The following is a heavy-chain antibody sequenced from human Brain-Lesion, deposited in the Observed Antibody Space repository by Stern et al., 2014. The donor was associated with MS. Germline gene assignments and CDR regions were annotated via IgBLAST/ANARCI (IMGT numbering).Heavy chain of an antibody. Sequence: VQLVESGGGLVQPGRSLRLSCAASGFTFDDFAMHWVRQAPGTGLEWVSGIRNSGSLAYADSVKGRFSISRDSAKNSLFLQMNSLRPEDTALYYCTKDSGYFSGLFDSWGQGTLVTVSS. J-gene: IGHJ4*02. D-gene: IGHD3-22*01. CDR2: IRNSGSL. V-gene: IGHV3-9*01. CDR1: GFTFDDFA. CDR3: TKDSGYFSGLFDS.